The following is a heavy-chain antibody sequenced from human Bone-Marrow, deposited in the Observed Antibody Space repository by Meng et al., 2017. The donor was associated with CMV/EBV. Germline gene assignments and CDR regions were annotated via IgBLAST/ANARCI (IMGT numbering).Heavy chain of an antibody. D-gene: IGHD2-2*01. Sequence: GGSLRLSCAASGFTFSSYGMHWVRQAPGKGLEWVAFIRYDGSNKYYADSVKGRFTISRDNSKNTLYLQMNSLRAEDTAVYYCAKAYCSSTSCYSPHYGMDVWGQGTTVTVSS. CDR1: GFTFSSYG. CDR2: IRYDGSNK. J-gene: IGHJ6*02. V-gene: IGHV3-30*02. CDR3: AKAYCSSTSCYSPHYGMDV.